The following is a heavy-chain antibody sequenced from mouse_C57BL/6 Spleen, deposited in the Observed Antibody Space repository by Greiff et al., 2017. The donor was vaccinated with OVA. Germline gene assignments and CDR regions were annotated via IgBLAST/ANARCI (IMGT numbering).Heavy chain of an antibody. Sequence: EVQGVESGGGLVKPGGSLKLSCAASGFTFSDYGMHWVRQAPEKGLEWVAYISSGGSTIYYADTVKGRFTISRDNAKNTLFLQMTILTAENTTIYCCARSFITSVMDDWGQGTSVTVSS. CDR3: ARSFITSVMDD. D-gene: IGHD1-1*01. J-gene: IGHJ4*01. V-gene: IGHV5-17*01. CDR2: ISSGGSTI. CDR1: GFTFSDYG.